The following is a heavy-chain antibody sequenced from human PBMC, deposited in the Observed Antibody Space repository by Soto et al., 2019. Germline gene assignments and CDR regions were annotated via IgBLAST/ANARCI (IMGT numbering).Heavy chain of an antibody. CDR1: GGSISTGLWY. J-gene: IGHJ5*01. Sequence: TLSLRCSVSGGSISTGLWYLSWVREHPGSLLVWIGDVYYRGSTSYNPSLGSRVTISRDRSKNQVSLKLNSVTAADTAVYYCARVSAGGTRWFDSW. D-gene: IGHD6-13*01. CDR3: ARVSAGGTRWFDS. V-gene: IGHV4-31*03. CDR2: VYYRGST.